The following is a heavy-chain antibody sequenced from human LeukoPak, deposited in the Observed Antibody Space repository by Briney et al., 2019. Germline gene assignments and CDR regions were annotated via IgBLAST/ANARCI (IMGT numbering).Heavy chain of an antibody. CDR3: ATNIAAGY. CDR2: ISNDGSNK. J-gene: IGHJ4*02. CDR1: GFTFSSYG. Sequence: GGSLRLSCAASGFTFSSYGFPWVRQAPGKGLEWVAVISNDGSNKVYVDSVKGRFTISRDNSKSTLYLQMNSLRVEDTAMYYCATNIAAGYWGQGTLVTVSS. D-gene: IGHD6-25*01. V-gene: IGHV3-30-3*01.